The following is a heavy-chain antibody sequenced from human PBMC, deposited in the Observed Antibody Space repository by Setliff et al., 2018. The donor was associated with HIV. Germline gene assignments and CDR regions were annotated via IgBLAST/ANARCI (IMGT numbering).Heavy chain of an antibody. Sequence: QPGGSLRLSCAASGFTFNTYAMSWVRQAPGKGLEWVSVISGSGGSTFYADSVKGRFTISRDNSKNTLYLLMNGLRVEDTAVYYCAKDGISGGAYPPYYFDYWGHGTLVTV. CDR2: ISGSGGST. CDR1: GFTFNTYA. CDR3: AKDGISGGAYPPYYFDY. J-gene: IGHJ4*01. V-gene: IGHV3-23*01. D-gene: IGHD2-15*01.